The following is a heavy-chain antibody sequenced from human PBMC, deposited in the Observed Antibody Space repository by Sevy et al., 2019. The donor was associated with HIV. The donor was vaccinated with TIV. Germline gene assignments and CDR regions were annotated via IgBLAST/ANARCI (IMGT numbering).Heavy chain of an antibody. CDR1: GFTVSRNY. V-gene: IGHV3-66*01. D-gene: IGHD6-19*01. CDR2: IYSDGKT. CDR3: AGWSSAWTLFDY. Sequence: GGSLRLFCAASGFTVSRNYMSWVRQAPGKGLEWVSVIYSDGKTFYADSVQDRFTISRDNSKNTLYLQMNSLRAEDTAVYYCAGWSSAWTLFDYWGQGTLVTVSS. J-gene: IGHJ4*02.